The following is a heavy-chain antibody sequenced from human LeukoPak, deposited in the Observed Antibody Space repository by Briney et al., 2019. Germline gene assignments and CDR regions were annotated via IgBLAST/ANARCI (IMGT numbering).Heavy chain of an antibody. D-gene: IGHD3-10*01. CDR1: GFTFSAYW. Sequence: GGSLRLSCAASGFTFSAYWMHWVRQIPGKGLVWVSHISSDGTTTTYADSVKGRFTISRDNARNTLFLQMKSLRAEDTAVYFCVRDRGGLPVVYWGQGSLVTVSS. J-gene: IGHJ4*02. V-gene: IGHV3-74*01. CDR3: VRDRGGLPVVY. CDR2: ISSDGTTT.